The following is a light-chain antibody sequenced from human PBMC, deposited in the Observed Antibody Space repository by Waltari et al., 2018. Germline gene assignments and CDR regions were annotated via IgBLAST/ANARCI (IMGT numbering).Light chain of an antibody. CDR3: SSYTGSNNLV. J-gene: IGLJ2*01. CDR2: PVT. V-gene: IGLV2-8*01. CDR1: STPAGAFDS. Sequence: SALTQPPSASGSPGPSVTLSCTGASTPAGAFDSLSWYQQHPGKAPTLTLSPVTQRPSGVPDRFSGSKSGSTASLTVSGLQSEDEADYFCSSYTGSNNLVFGGGTKLTVL.